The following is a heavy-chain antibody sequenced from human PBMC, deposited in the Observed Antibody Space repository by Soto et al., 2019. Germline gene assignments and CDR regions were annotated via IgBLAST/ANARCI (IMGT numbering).Heavy chain of an antibody. V-gene: IGHV4-39*01. D-gene: IGHD3-9*01. CDR3: ARLEGLATISYYFDF. Sequence: QLQLQESGPGLVKPSETLSLTCSVSDDSINSDNYYWGWIRQPPGKGLEWIGSIYYRGNAYYNPSLQTRCTISLVKSRSQSSRQLNSVTAADSAVYFCARLEGLATISYYFDFWGPGALVTVSS. J-gene: IGHJ4*02. CDR2: IYYRGNA. CDR1: DDSINSDNYY.